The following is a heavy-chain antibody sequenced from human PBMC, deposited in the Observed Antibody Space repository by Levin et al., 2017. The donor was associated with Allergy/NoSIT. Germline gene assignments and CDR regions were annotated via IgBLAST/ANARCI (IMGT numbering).Heavy chain of an antibody. V-gene: IGHV3-11*01. Sequence: GESLKISCAASGFTFSDYSMSWIRQAPGKGLEWVSYISNSGNTIYYADSVKGRFIISRDNAKSSLFLQMNSLRVEDTAVYYCHAFYDSTAYYYYGIDVWGQGTAVTVSS. CDR3: HAFYDSTAYYYYGIDV. D-gene: IGHD3-22*01. J-gene: IGHJ6*02. CDR2: ISNSGNTI. CDR1: GFTFSDYS.